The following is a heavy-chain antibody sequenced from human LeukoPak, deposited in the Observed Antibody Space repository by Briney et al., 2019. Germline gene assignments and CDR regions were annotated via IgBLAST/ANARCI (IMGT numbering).Heavy chain of an antibody. Sequence: SETLSLTCTVSGGSISSYYWSRIRQPPGKGLEWIGYIYYSGSTNYNPSLKSRVTISVDTSKNQFSLKLSSVTAADTAVYYCASSAAGLAYWGQGTLVTVSS. D-gene: IGHD6-13*01. CDR3: ASSAAGLAY. CDR2: IYYSGST. CDR1: GGSISSYY. V-gene: IGHV4-59*08. J-gene: IGHJ4*02.